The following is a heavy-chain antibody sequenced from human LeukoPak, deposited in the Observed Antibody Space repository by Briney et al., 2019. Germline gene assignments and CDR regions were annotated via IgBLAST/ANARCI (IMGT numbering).Heavy chain of an antibody. CDR3: ARDSLDGAGFDY. CDR1: GGSFSGYY. V-gene: IGHV4-34*01. J-gene: IGHJ4*02. CDR2: INHSGST. D-gene: IGHD1-26*01. Sequence: SETLSLTCAVYGGSFSGYYWSWIRQPPGKGLEWIGEINHSGSTNYNPSLKSRVTISVDTSKNQFSLKLSSVTAADTAVYYCARDSLDGAGFDYWGQGTLVTVSS.